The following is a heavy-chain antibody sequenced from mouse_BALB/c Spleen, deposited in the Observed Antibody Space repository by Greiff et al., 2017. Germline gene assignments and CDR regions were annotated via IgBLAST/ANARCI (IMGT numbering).Heavy chain of an antibody. CDR2: ISSGGSYT. J-gene: IGHJ3*01. V-gene: IGHV5-6*02. CDR3: ASGGYYAFAY. Sequence: EVKLVESGGDLVKPGGSLKLSCAASGFTFSSYGMSWVRQTPDKRLEWVATISSGGSYTYYPDSVKGRFTISRDNAKNTLYLQMSSLKSEDTAMYYCASGGYYAFAYWGQGTLVTVSA. D-gene: IGHD2-3*01. CDR1: GFTFSSYG.